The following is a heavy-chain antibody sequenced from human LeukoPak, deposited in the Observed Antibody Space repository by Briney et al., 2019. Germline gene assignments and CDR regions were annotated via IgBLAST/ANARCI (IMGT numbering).Heavy chain of an antibody. CDR3: AKELSAGTGGGWEDYFDY. V-gene: IGHV3-30*18. J-gene: IGHJ4*02. Sequence: GGSLRLSCAASGFTFSSYVMHWARQAPGKGLEWVAVISYDGSNKFYADSVKGRFTISRDNSKSTLYLQMKSLRAEDTAVYYCAKELSAGTGGGWEDYFDYWGQGTVATVSA. CDR1: GFTFSSYV. D-gene: IGHD6-13*01. CDR2: ISYDGSNK.